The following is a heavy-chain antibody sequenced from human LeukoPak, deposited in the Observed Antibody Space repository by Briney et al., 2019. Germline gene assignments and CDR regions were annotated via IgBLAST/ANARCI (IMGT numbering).Heavy chain of an antibody. J-gene: IGHJ4*02. CDR3: AGFSITIFGVVSPYYFDY. Sequence: SETLSLTCAVYGGSFSGYYWSWIRQPPGKGLEWIGKINHSGSTNYNPSLKSRVTISVDTSKNQFSLKLSSVTAADTAVYYCAGFSITIFGVVSPYYFDYWGQGTLVTVSS. V-gene: IGHV4-34*01. CDR1: GGSFSGYY. CDR2: INHSGST. D-gene: IGHD3-3*01.